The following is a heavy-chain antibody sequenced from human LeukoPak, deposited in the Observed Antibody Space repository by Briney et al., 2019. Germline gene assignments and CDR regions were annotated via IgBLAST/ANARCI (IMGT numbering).Heavy chain of an antibody. V-gene: IGHV1-8*01. Sequence: ASVKVSCKASGYTFTSYDINWVRQATGQGLEWIGWVNPNSGNTGYAQKFQGRVTMTRNTSISTAYMELSSLRSEDTAVYYCARAVGATPIDYWGQGTLVTVSS. CDR1: GYTFTSYD. D-gene: IGHD1-26*01. CDR3: ARAVGATPIDY. CDR2: VNPNSGNT. J-gene: IGHJ4*02.